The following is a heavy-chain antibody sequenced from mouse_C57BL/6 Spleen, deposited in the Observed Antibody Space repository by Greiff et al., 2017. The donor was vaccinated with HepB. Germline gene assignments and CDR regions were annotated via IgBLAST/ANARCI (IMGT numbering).Heavy chain of an antibody. CDR1: GFTFSSYA. CDR3: ARDRSFHYYAMDY. J-gene: IGHJ4*01. CDR2: ISDGGSYT. V-gene: IGHV5-4*01. Sequence: EVKLMESGGGLVKPGGSLKLSCAASGFTFSSYAMSWVRQTPEKRLEWVATISDGGSYTYYPDNVKGRFTISRDNAKNNLYLQMSHLKSEDTAMYYCARDRSFHYYAMDYWGQGTSVTVSS.